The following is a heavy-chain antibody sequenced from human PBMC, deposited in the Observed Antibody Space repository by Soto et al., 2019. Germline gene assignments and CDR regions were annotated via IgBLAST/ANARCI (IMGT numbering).Heavy chain of an antibody. CDR3: ARDLVDYGDCGFEASNWFDP. CDR2: IIPIFGTA. D-gene: IGHD4-17*01. CDR1: GGTFSSYA. J-gene: IGHJ5*02. V-gene: IGHV1-69*01. Sequence: QVQLVQSGAEVKKPGSSVKVSCKASGGTFSSYAISWVRQAPGQGLEWMGGIIPIFGTANYAQKFQGRVTITADESTSTAYMELSSLRSEDTAVYYCARDLVDYGDCGFEASNWFDPWGQGTLVTVSS.